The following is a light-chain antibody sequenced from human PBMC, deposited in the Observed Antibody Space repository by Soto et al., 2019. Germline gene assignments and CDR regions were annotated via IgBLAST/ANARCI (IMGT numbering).Light chain of an antibody. J-gene: IGLJ1*01. CDR1: SSDVGDYNY. CDR2: EVS. CDR3: SSYRSDTTYV. V-gene: IGLV2-14*01. Sequence: QSALTQPASVSGSPGQSITISCTGTSSDVGDYNYVSWYQHHPGKAPKLMIHEVSDRPSGISNRFSGSKSGNTASLTISGHQAEDEADYYCSSYRSDTTYVFGTGTKVTVL.